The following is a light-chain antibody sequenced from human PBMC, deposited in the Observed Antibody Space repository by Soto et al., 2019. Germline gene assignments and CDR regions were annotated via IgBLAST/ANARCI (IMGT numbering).Light chain of an antibody. J-gene: IGKJ1*01. CDR2: GAS. CDR3: QQYGSSPTWT. Sequence: DIGLTQSAGTLSLSPGERSTLSCGASQSISSIYLAWYQQKPGQAPRLLIYGASTRASGIPDRFSGSGSGTDFTLTISRLEPEDSAVYYCQQYGSSPTWTFGQGTKVDIK. CDR1: QSISSIY. V-gene: IGKV3-20*01.